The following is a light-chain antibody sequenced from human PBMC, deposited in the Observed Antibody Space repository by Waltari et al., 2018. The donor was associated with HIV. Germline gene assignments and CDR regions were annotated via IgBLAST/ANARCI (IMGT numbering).Light chain of an antibody. Sequence: DIQMTQSPSSLSASVRDRVTITCQATQDIRYYLNWYQQKLGEAPRLLIYDASRLRPGIPSRFSGGGSGTHFTLTISSLQPEDIATYYCQQYHTQFTFGPGTKVDIK. V-gene: IGKV1-33*01. J-gene: IGKJ3*01. CDR1: QDIRYY. CDR2: DAS. CDR3: QQYHTQFT.